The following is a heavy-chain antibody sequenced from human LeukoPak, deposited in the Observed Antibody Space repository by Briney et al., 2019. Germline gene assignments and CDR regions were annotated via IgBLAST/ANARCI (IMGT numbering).Heavy chain of an antibody. D-gene: IGHD6-13*01. V-gene: IGHV4-59*01. CDR3: ARGVYIAAAQYGY. CDR1: GGSISSYY. J-gene: IGHJ4*02. Sequence: SETLSLTCTVSGGSISSYYWSWIRQPPGKGLEWIGYIYYSGTTNYNPSLKSRVTISVDTSKNQFSLKLSSVTAADTAVYYCARGVYIAAAQYGYWGQGTLVAVSS. CDR2: IYYSGTT.